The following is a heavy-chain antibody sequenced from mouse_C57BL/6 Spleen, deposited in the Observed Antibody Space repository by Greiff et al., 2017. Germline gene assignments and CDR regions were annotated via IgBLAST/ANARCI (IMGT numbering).Heavy chain of an antibody. V-gene: IGHV1-72*01. CDR2: IDPNSGGP. Sequence: VQLQQPGAELVKPGASVKLSCKASGYTFTSYWMPWVKQRPGRGLAWIGRIDPNSGGPKYNAKFKSKATLTVDKPSSPAYMQLSSLTSEDSAVYYDAYGSNYSWFAYWGQGTLVTVSA. J-gene: IGHJ3*01. D-gene: IGHD1-1*01. CDR1: GYTFTSYW. CDR3: AYGSNYSWFAY.